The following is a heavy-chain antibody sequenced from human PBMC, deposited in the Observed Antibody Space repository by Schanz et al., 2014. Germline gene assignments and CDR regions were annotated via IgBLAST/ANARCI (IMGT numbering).Heavy chain of an antibody. CDR1: GYTFTSYY. V-gene: IGHV1-46*01. CDR3: AIHYGDRPL. J-gene: IGHJ4*02. Sequence: QLMQSGSEVRKPGASVKVSCEASGYTFTSYYIHWFRQAPGQGLEWMGLINPSVGNTNYAQKFRGRVTMTRDTSLKTAYMEMTDLKFEDAGLYYCAIHYGDRPLWGQGTLIAVSS. D-gene: IGHD4-17*01. CDR2: INPSVGNT.